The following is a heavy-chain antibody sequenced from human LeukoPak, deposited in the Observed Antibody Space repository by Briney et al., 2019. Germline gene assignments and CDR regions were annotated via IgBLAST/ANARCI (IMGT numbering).Heavy chain of an antibody. Sequence: ASVKVSCQASGYTFTSYDINWVRQAAGQGLEWMGWMNPNSGNTGYAQKFQGRVTMTRNTSISTAYMELSSLRSEDTAVYYCARGRNRLRGALGYWGQGTLVTVSS. CDR2: MNPNSGNT. J-gene: IGHJ4*02. V-gene: IGHV1-8*01. CDR1: GYTFTSYD. D-gene: IGHD4-17*01. CDR3: ARGRNRLRGALGY.